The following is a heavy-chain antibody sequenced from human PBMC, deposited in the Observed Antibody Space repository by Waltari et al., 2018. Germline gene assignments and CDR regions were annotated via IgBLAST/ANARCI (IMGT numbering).Heavy chain of an antibody. CDR1: GYTFTGYY. CDR2: INPNSGGT. Sequence: QVQLVQSGAEVKKPGASVKVSCKASGYTFTGYYMHWVRQAPGQGLEWMGWINPNSGGTNDAQKFQGRVTMTRDTSISTAYMELSRLRSDDTAVYYCARDGGNSGEPDYWGQGTLVTVSS. V-gene: IGHV1-2*02. D-gene: IGHD2-21*02. CDR3: ARDGGNSGEPDY. J-gene: IGHJ4*02.